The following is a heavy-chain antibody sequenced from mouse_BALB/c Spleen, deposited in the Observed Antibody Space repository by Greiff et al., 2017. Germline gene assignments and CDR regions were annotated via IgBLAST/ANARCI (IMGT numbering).Heavy chain of an antibody. Sequence: EVKLQESGPGLVKPSQSLSLTCSVTGYSITSGYYWNWIRQFPGNKLEWMGYISYDGSNNYNPSLKNRISITRDTSKNQFFLKLNSVTTEDTATYYCAREWDRYDGALYYYAMDYWGQGTSVTVSS. J-gene: IGHJ4*01. V-gene: IGHV3-6*02. CDR3: AREWDRYDGALYYYAMDY. CDR1: GYSITSGYY. D-gene: IGHD2-14*01. CDR2: ISYDGSN.